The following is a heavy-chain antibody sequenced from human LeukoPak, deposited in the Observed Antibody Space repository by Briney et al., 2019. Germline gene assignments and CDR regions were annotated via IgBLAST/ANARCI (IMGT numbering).Heavy chain of an antibody. V-gene: IGHV3-7*01. Sequence: GGSLRLSCAASGFTFSSYAMNWVRQAPGKGLEWVANIKKDGSEKYYVDSVKGRFTISRDNAKKSLYLQMNSLRAEDTAVYYCARHLSGVTGYTYGRGIDYWGQETLVTVSS. CDR2: IKKDGSEK. CDR1: GFTFSSYA. CDR3: ARHLSGVTGYTYGRGIDY. D-gene: IGHD5-18*01. J-gene: IGHJ4*02.